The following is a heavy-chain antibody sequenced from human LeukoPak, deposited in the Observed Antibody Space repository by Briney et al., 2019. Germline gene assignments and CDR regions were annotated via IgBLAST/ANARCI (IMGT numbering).Heavy chain of an antibody. CDR1: GFTFSSYS. V-gene: IGHV3-21*01. Sequence: PGGSLRLSCAASGFTFSSYSMNWVRQAPGKGLEWVSFISSSSSYIYYADSVKGRFTISRDNAKNSLYLQMNSLRAEDTAVYYCARITIFGVVIIWEMLDPWGQGTLVTVSS. CDR2: ISSSSSYI. D-gene: IGHD3-3*01. CDR3: ARITIFGVVIIWEMLDP. J-gene: IGHJ5*02.